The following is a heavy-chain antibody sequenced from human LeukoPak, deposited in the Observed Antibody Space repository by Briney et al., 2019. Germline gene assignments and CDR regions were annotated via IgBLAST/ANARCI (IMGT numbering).Heavy chain of an antibody. D-gene: IGHD3-3*01. CDR3: ARGVLRSNPGYYYYMDV. Sequence: SQTLSLTCTVSGGSISSGSYYWSWLRQPAGKGLECIGRIHTSGSTNYNPSLKSRVTISVDTSKNQFSLKLSSVTAADTAVYYCARGVLRSNPGYYYYMDVWGKGTTVTVSS. V-gene: IGHV4-61*02. CDR1: GGSISSGSYY. CDR2: IHTSGST. J-gene: IGHJ6*03.